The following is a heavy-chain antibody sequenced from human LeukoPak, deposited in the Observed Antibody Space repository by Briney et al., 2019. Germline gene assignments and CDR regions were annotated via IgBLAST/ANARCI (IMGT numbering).Heavy chain of an antibody. Sequence: SETLSLTCTVSGGSISSYYWNWIRQPPGKGLEWIGYIFYSGSTYYNPSLKSRVTISVDTSKNQFSLKLSSVTAADTAVYYCARGGRLEMQNSQSDYWGQGTLVTVSS. CDR2: IFYSGST. D-gene: IGHD5-24*01. J-gene: IGHJ4*02. CDR1: GGSISSYY. CDR3: ARGGRLEMQNSQSDY. V-gene: IGHV4-59*12.